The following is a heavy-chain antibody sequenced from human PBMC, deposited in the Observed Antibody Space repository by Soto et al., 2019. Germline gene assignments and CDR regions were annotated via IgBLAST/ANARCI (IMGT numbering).Heavy chain of an antibody. CDR1: GFTFRNYA. CDR3: ARGSLSSDGSCYLSPDY. J-gene: IGHJ4*02. D-gene: IGHD2-15*01. CDR2: IWYDGSNE. V-gene: IGHV3-33*01. Sequence: QVQLVESGGGVVQPGESLRLSCAASGFTFRNYAMHWVRQAPGKGLDWVSSIWYDGSNEKYADSVKGRFGISRDNSVNTLYLQMNSLRAEDTAGYYCARGSLSSDGSCYLSPDYWGPGSLVTVSS.